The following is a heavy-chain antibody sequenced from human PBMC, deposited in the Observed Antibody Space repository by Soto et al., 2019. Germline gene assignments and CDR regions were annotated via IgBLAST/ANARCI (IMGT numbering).Heavy chain of an antibody. CDR2: IYSGGST. CDR1: GFTVSSNY. CDR3: AADIVVVVAATRPNAFDI. D-gene: IGHD2-15*01. Sequence: EVQLVESGGGLVQPGGSLRLSCAASGFTVSSNYMSWVRQAPGKGLEWVSVIYSGGSTYYADSVKGRFTISRDNSKNTLYLQMNSLRAEDTAVYYCAADIVVVVAATRPNAFDIWGQGTMVTVSS. V-gene: IGHV3-66*01. J-gene: IGHJ3*02.